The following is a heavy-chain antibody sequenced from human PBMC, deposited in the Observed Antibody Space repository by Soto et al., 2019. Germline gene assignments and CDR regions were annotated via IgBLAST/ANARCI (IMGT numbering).Heavy chain of an antibody. CDR3: ARLYYDFWSGYIREYYFDY. D-gene: IGHD3-3*01. J-gene: IGHJ4*02. CDR1: GGSISSYY. Sequence: SETLSLTCTVSGGSISSYYWSWIRQPPGKGLWWIGFIYYSGSTNYNPSLKSRVTISVDTSKNQFSLKLSSVTAADTAVYYCARLYYDFWSGYIREYYFDYWGQGTLVTVSS. CDR2: IYYSGST. V-gene: IGHV4-59*08.